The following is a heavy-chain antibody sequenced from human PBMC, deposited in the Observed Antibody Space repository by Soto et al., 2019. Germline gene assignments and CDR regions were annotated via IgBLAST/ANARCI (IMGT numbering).Heavy chain of an antibody. Sequence: SETLSLTCAVYGGSFSGYYWNWIRQPPGKGLEWIGEINHSGSTNYNPSLKSRVTISVDTSKNQFSLKLSSVTAAYTAVYDGAREGGKPNRFDHWGQGTLVTVSS. V-gene: IGHV4-34*01. CDR1: GGSFSGYY. J-gene: IGHJ4*02. CDR2: INHSGST. D-gene: IGHD1-26*01. CDR3: AREGGKPNRFDH.